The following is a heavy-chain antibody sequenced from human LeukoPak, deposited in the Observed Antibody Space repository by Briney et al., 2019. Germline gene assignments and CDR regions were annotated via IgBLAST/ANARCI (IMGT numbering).Heavy chain of an antibody. CDR2: ISSSGSTI. D-gene: IGHD3-10*01. CDR3: ARVGWVRGALYFDY. CDR1: GFTFSSYE. J-gene: IGHJ4*02. Sequence: GGSLRLSCAASGFTFSSYEMNWVRQAPGKGLEWVSYISSSGSTIYYADSVKGRFTISRDNAKNSLYLQMNSLRAEDTAVYYCARVGWVRGALYFDYWGQGTLVTVSS. V-gene: IGHV3-48*03.